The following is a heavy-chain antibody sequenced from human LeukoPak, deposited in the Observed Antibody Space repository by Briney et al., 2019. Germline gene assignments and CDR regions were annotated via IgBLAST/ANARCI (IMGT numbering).Heavy chain of an antibody. CDR3: ANLRGYRSSTSCYNY. D-gene: IGHD2-2*02. V-gene: IGHV3-53*01. Sequence: GGSLRLSCAASGFTFSSNYMSWVRQAPGKGLEWVSVIYSGGSTYYSDALMGRFIIFRDNYKNTLYLQMNSLRDDDTAVYYCANLRGYRSSTSCYNYWGQGTLVTVSS. CDR2: IYSGGST. CDR1: GFTFSSNY. J-gene: IGHJ4*02.